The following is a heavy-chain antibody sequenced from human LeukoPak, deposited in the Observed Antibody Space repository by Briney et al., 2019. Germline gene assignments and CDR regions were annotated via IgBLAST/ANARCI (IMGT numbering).Heavy chain of an antibody. J-gene: IGHJ4*02. CDR1: GFTFSSYG. D-gene: IGHD3-10*01. V-gene: IGHV3-30*02. CDR3: AKDYYGSGSYYTGPTDC. CDR2: IRYDGSNK. Sequence: PGGSLRLSCAASGFTFSSYGMHWVRQAPGKGLEWVAFIRYDGSNKYYADSVKGRFTISRDNSKNTLYLQMNSLRAEDTAVYYCAKDYYGSGSYYTGPTDCWGQGTLVTVSS.